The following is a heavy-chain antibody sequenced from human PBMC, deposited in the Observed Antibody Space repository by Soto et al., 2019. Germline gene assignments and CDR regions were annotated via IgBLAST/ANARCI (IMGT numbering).Heavy chain of an antibody. CDR2: IYYSGST. V-gene: IGHV4-39*01. Sequence: SETLSLTCTVSGGSISSSSYYWGWIRQPPGKGLEWIGSIYYSGSTYYNPSLKSRVTISVDTSKNQFSLKLSSVTAADTAVYYCAVITGIDFDYWGQGTLVTVSS. D-gene: IGHD3-22*01. CDR1: GGSISSSSYY. J-gene: IGHJ4*02. CDR3: AVITGIDFDY.